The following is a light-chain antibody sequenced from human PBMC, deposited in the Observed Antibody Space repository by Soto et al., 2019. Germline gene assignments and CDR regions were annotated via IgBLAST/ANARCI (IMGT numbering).Light chain of an antibody. CDR3: QQYGSASWT. CDR1: QSVSSSY. CDR2: GAS. J-gene: IGKJ1*01. V-gene: IGKV3-20*01. Sequence: EIVMTQSPATLSVSPGDRATLSCRASQSVSSSYLAWYQQKPGQAPRLLIYGASSRATGIPDRFSGSGSGTDFTLTISRLEPEDFAVYYCQQYGSASWTFGEGTKVDIK.